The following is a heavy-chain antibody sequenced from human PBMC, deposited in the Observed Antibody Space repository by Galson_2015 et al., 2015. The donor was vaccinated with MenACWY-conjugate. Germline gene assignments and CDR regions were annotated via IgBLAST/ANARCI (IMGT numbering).Heavy chain of an antibody. CDR1: GSTISNYR. CDR3: GTTGSAVTVGWFDP. D-gene: IGHD4-23*01. J-gene: IGHJ5*02. Sequence: QSGAEVKKPGESLQISCKVSGSTISNYRIAWVRQMPGKGLDYMGIIHLVDSDTRYRPSFQGQVTISADKSISTAYLQWNSLKASYTAIYYCGTTGSAVTVGWFDPWGQGTLVTVSS. CDR2: IHLVDSDT. V-gene: IGHV5-51*03.